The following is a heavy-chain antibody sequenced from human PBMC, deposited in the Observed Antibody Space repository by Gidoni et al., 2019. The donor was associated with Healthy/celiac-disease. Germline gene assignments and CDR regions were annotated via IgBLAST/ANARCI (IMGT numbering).Heavy chain of an antibody. Sequence: QVQLVQSGAEVKKPGASVKVSCKASGYTFTGYYIPWVRQAPGQGLEWLGWINPNSGGTNYAQKFQGRVTMTRDTSISTAYMELSRLRSDDTAVYYCARGSKVCSSTSCYMVGYMDVWGKGTTVTVSS. CDR2: INPNSGGT. V-gene: IGHV1-2*02. CDR3: ARGSKVCSSTSCYMVGYMDV. CDR1: GYTFTGYY. D-gene: IGHD2-2*02. J-gene: IGHJ6*03.